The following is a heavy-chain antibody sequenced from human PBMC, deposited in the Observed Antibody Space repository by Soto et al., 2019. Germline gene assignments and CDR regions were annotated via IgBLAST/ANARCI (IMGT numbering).Heavy chain of an antibody. V-gene: IGHV4-34*01. CDR1: GWSFTSYY. D-gene: IGHD3-16*01. CDR2: INHSGSN. Sequence: SETLSLTCAVYGWSFTSYYWNLIRQSPGKGLEWIGEINHSGSNNYNPSLKSRVIMSVDPSKKQLSLHLSSVTAADTAVYYCARRRVRLGDLLTNYFESWGQGTKVTVSS. J-gene: IGHJ4*02. CDR3: ARRRVRLGDLLTNYFES.